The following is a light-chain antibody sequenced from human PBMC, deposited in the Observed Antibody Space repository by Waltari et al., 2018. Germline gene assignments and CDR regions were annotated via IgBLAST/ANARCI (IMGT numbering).Light chain of an antibody. J-gene: IGKJ5*01. V-gene: IGKV3-15*01. Sequence: EIVMTQSPATLSVSQGERATLSCRASQGVSSNLAWYQQKPGQAPRLLIYGAATRATGIPARFSGSGSGTEFTLTISSLQSEDFAVYYCQQYNNWPITFGQGTRLEIK. CDR1: QGVSSN. CDR3: QQYNNWPIT. CDR2: GAA.